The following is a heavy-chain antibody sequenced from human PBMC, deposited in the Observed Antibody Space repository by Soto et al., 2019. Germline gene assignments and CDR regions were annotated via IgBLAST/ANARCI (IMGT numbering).Heavy chain of an antibody. CDR3: ARGFCSGGGCSPGAFDI. CDR2: ISSGSGTI. Sequence: EVQLVESGGGLVQPGGSLRLSCAAAGFNLRGYTMNWVRQAPGKGLEWVSYISSGSGTIYYAASVKGRFTISRDNAKNSLYLQMNNLRAGDAAVYYCARGFCSGGGCSPGAFDIWGQGTMVTVSS. V-gene: IGHV3-48*01. J-gene: IGHJ3*02. D-gene: IGHD2-15*01. CDR1: GFNLRGYT.